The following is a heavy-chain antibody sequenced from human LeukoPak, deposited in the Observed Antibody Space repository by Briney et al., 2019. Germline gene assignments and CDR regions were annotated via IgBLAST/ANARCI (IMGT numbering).Heavy chain of an antibody. J-gene: IGHJ4*02. D-gene: IGHD2-21*02. CDR1: GFIFSSYG. Sequence: GKSLRLSCAASGFIFSSYGMHWVRQAPGKGLEWVAVISYDGSNKYYADSVKGRFTISRDNSKNTLYLQMNSLRAEDTAVYYCAKDLERHIVVVTASAVDYWGQGTLVTVSS. CDR3: AKDLERHIVVVTASAVDY. CDR2: ISYDGSNK. V-gene: IGHV3-30*18.